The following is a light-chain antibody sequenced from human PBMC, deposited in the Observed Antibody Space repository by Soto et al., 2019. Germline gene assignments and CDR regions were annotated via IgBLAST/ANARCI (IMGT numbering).Light chain of an antibody. J-gene: IGLJ1*01. CDR1: SSDVGGYNY. CDR3: CSYAGSYTHV. V-gene: IGLV2-11*01. Sequence: QSAPTQPRSVSGSPGQSVTISCTGTSSDVGGYNYVSWYQQHPGKAPKLMIYDVSKRPSGVPDRFSGSKSGNTASLTISGLQAEDEADYYCCSYAGSYTHVFGTGTKLTVL. CDR2: DVS.